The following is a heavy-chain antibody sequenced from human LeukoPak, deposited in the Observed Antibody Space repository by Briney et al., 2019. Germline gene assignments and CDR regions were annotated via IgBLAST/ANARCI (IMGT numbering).Heavy chain of an antibody. CDR3: ARGGYSSGCHY. Sequence: PGGSLRLSCAASGFTVSSNYMSWVRQAPGKGLEWVSVIYSGGSTYYADSVKGRFTISRDNSKNTLYPQMNSLRAVDTAVYYCARGGYSSGCHYWGQGTLVTVSS. CDR2: IYSGGST. CDR1: GFTVSSNY. V-gene: IGHV3-53*01. D-gene: IGHD6-19*01. J-gene: IGHJ4*02.